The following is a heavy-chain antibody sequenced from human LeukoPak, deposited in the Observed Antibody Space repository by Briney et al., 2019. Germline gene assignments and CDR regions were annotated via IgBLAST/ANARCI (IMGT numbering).Heavy chain of an antibody. D-gene: IGHD6-13*01. CDR3: ARMEDSSSWFDY. CDR1: GFTFSSYG. J-gene: IGHJ4*02. V-gene: IGHV3-33*01. CDR2: IWYDGSNK. Sequence: GGSLRLSCAASGFTFSSYGMHWVRQAPGKGLEWVAVIWYDGSNKYYADSVKGRFTISRDNSKNTLYLQMNSLRAEDTAVYYCARMEDSSSWFDYWGQGTLVTVSS.